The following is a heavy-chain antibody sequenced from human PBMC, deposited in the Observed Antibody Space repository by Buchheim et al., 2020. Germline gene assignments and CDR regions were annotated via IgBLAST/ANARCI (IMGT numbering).Heavy chain of an antibody. V-gene: IGHV3-73*01. Sequence: EVQLVESGGGLVQPGGSLKLSCAASGFAFSGSAIHWVHQASGKGLEWLGRIRNKANNYATRYTESVKGRFTISRDDSKNKAYLEMNSLKTEDTALYYCTGGPAAGNDYWGQGTL. CDR2: IRNKANNYAT. CDR3: TGGPAAGNDY. J-gene: IGHJ4*02. D-gene: IGHD6-13*01. CDR1: GFAFSGSA.